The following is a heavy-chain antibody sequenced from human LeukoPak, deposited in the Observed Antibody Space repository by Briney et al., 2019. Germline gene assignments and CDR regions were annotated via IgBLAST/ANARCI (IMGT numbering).Heavy chain of an antibody. D-gene: IGHD3-22*01. CDR3: ARDFDYYDSSGYYDY. CDR1: GFTFSSYA. Sequence: TGGSLRLSCAASGFTFSSYAMSWVRQAPGKGLEWVSYISSSSSTIYYADSVKGRFTISRDNAKNSLYLQMNSLRDEDTAVYYCARDFDYYDSSGYYDYWGQGTLVTVSS. V-gene: IGHV3-48*02. J-gene: IGHJ4*02. CDR2: ISSSSSTI.